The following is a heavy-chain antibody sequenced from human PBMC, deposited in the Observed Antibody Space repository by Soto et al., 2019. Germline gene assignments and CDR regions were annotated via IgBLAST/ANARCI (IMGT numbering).Heavy chain of an antibody. Sequence: ASVKVSCKASGYTFTTYDIHWVRQAPGQGLEWMGIINPSGGSTTYAQKFQGRVTMTSDTSTSTVYMEVSSLRSEDTALYYCARGPYNSNWYRWFTPWGQGTLVTVS. CDR2: INPSGGST. CDR3: ARGPYNSNWYRWFTP. J-gene: IGHJ5*02. CDR1: GYTFTTYD. V-gene: IGHV1-46*03. D-gene: IGHD6-13*01.